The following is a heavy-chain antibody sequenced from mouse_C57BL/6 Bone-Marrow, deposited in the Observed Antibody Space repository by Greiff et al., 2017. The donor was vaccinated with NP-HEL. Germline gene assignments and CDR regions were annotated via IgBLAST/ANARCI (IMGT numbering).Heavy chain of an antibody. CDR3: ARGYDYDDAGDYFDY. CDR1: GYAFSSYW. D-gene: IGHD2-4*01. Sequence: QVQLQQSGAELVKPGASVKISCKASGYAFSSYWMNWVKQRPGKGLEWIGKIYPGDGDTNYNGKFKGKATLTADKSSSTAYMQLSSLTYEDAAVYVCARGYDYDDAGDYFDYWGQGTTLTVSS. J-gene: IGHJ2*01. V-gene: IGHV1-80*01. CDR2: IYPGDGDT.